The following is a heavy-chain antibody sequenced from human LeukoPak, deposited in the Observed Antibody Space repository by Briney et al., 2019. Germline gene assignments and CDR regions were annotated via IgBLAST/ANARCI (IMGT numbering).Heavy chain of an antibody. J-gene: IGHJ4*02. D-gene: IGHD6-13*01. V-gene: IGHV3-23*01. Sequence: GGSLRLSCAASGFTFSSYAMTWVRQAPGKGLEWVSSISGSGGNAYYADSVKGRFTISRDNSKNTLYLQMNNVGAEDTALYYCAKCMAEPGTCYFDYWGQGTLVTVSS. CDR2: ISGSGGNA. CDR1: GFTFSSYA. CDR3: AKCMAEPGTCYFDY.